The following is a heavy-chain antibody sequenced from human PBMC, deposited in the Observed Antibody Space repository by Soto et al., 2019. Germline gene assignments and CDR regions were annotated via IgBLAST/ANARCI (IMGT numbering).Heavy chain of an antibody. D-gene: IGHD2-8*01. J-gene: IGHJ4*02. CDR2: INHSGST. CDR3: ARHGGVGYCTNGVCYTGPDY. CDR1: GGSFSGYY. V-gene: IGHV4-34*01. Sequence: SETLSLTCAVYGGSFSGYYLSWIRQPPGKGLEWIGEINHSGSTNYSPSFQGQVTISADKSISTAYLQWSSLKASDTAMYYCARHGGVGYCTNGVCYTGPDYWGQGTLVTVSS.